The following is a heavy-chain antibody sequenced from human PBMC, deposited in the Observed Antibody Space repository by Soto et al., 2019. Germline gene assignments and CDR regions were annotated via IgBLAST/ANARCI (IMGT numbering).Heavy chain of an antibody. J-gene: IGHJ5*02. CDR1: GASISGFY. CDR2: IYATGTT. CDR3: VRDGTKTLRDWFEP. V-gene: IGHV4-4*07. Sequence: SETLSLTCTVSGASISGFYWSWIRKSAGKGLEWIGRIYATGTTDYNPSLKSRVMMSVDTSKKQFSLRLRSVTAADTAVYYCVRDGTKTLRDWFEPWGQGISVTVSS. D-gene: IGHD1-1*01.